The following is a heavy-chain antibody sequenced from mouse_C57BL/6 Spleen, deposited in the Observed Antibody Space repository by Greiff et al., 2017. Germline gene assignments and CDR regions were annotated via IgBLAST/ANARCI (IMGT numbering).Heavy chain of an antibody. J-gene: IGHJ4*01. CDR2: IYPRSGNT. CDR1: GYTFTSYG. Sequence: LQESGAELARPGASVKLSCKASGYTFTSYGISWVKQRTGQGLEWIGEIYPRSGNTYYNEKFKGKATLTADKSSSTAYMELRSLTSEDSAVYFCARKIDSSGCTYYAMDYWGQGTSVTVSS. D-gene: IGHD3-2*02. V-gene: IGHV1-81*01. CDR3: ARKIDSSGCTYYAMDY.